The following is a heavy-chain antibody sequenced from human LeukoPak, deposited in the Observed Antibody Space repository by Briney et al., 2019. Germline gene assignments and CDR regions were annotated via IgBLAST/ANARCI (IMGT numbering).Heavy chain of an antibody. D-gene: IGHD3-22*01. Sequence: NPGGSLRLSCAASGFTFSSYSMNWVRQAPGKGLEWVSSISRSSSYIYYADSVKGRFTISRDNAKNSLYLQMNSLRAEDTAVYYCARGEKRRKGMNTYYYDSSGYHWGQGTLVTVSS. J-gene: IGHJ5*02. CDR3: ARGEKRRKGMNTYYYDSSGYH. CDR1: GFTFSSYS. V-gene: IGHV3-21*01. CDR2: ISRSSSYI.